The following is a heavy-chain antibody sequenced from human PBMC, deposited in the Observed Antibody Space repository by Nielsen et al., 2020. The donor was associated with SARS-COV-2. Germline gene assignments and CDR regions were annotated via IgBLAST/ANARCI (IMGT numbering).Heavy chain of an antibody. V-gene: IGHV4-31*02. CDR2: IYYSGST. Sequence: WIRQPPGKGLEWIGHIYYSGSTYYNPSLKSRVTISVDTSKNQFSLKLSSVTAADTAVYYCARVDYGDYAIDYWGQGTLVTVSS. CDR3: ARVDYGDYAIDY. J-gene: IGHJ4*02. D-gene: IGHD4-17*01.